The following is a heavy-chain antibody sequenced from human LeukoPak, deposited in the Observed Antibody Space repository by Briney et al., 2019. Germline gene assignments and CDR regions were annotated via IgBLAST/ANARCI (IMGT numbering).Heavy chain of an antibody. CDR2: IYTSGST. J-gene: IGHJ5*02. V-gene: IGHV4-4*07. CDR3: ARDVPYQLHGGWFAP. Sequence: SETLSLTCTVSGDSINRYYWSWLRQPAGKGLEWVARIYTSGSTNYNPSLKSRVTISVDTSKNHFSLKLSSVTAADTAVYYCARDVPYQLHGGWFAPWGQGSLVTVSS. CDR1: GDSINRYY. D-gene: IGHD2-2*01.